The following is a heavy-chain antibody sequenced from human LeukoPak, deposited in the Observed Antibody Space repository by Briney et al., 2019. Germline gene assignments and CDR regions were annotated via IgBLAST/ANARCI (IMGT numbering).Heavy chain of an antibody. Sequence: GGSLRLSCGASGFTFTTYWMSWVRQAPGKGLEWVSYISSSGSTIYYADSVKGRFTISRDNAKNSLYLQMNSLRAEDTAVYYCAELGITMIGGVWGKGTTVTISS. CDR3: AELGITMIGGV. D-gene: IGHD3-10*02. J-gene: IGHJ6*04. CDR2: ISSSGSTI. V-gene: IGHV3-48*04. CDR1: GFTFTTYW.